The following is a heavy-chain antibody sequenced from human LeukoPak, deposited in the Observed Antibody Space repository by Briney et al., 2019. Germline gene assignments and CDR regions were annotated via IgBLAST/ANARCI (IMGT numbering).Heavy chain of an antibody. V-gene: IGHV4-4*07. Sequence: PSETLSLTCTVSGGSINIYYWSWIRQPAGKGLEWIGRIYTSGSTSYNPSLKTRVTMSVDTSKNQFSLKLSSVTAADTTVYYCARSEGREMATTDYWGQGTLVTVSS. CDR2: IYTSGST. D-gene: IGHD5-24*01. CDR1: GGSINIYY. J-gene: IGHJ4*02. CDR3: ARSEGREMATTDY.